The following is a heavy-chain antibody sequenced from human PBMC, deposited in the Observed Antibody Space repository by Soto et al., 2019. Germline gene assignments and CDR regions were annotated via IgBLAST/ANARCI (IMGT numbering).Heavy chain of an antibody. CDR3: ARDSPIGSTFSGHDDIDS. Sequence: QVQLVQSGAEVKKLGSSVKVSCKASGSTFSNHIITWVRQAPGQGLEWMGRIIPILDITNYAQKFQGRVTITADKSTTTAYMEVSSLSSEETAVYYCARDSPIGSTFSGHDDIDSWGQGTLVTVSS. CDR2: IIPILDIT. V-gene: IGHV1-69*08. CDR1: GSTFSNHI. J-gene: IGHJ4*02. D-gene: IGHD5-12*01.